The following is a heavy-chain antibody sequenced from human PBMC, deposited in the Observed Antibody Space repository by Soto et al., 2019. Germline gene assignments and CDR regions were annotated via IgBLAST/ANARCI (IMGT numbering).Heavy chain of an antibody. CDR2: IYSNGGT. CDR1: GDSIGTYN. Sequence: SDTLSLTCTVSGDSIGTYNWGWIRQPPGKRLEWIGYIYSNGGTSYNPALKSRVTISADTSTKQFSLRLSSVTAADTAVYYCARDTGLRYFDWSRESYCYCYMDVWGQGTTVTVSS. D-gene: IGHD3-9*01. CDR3: ARDTGLRYFDWSRESYCYCYMDV. V-gene: IGHV4-59*12. J-gene: IGHJ6*02.